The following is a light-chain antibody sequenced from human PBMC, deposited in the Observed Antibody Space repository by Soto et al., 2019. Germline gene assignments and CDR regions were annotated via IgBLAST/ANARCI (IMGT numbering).Light chain of an antibody. V-gene: IGLV4-60*02. CDR3: ETWDLNTRV. CDR1: SGHSSYI. Sequence: QAVLTQSSSASASLGSSVKLTCTLSSGHSSYIIAWHLQQPGKAPRYLMKREGSGSYNKGSGVPDRFSGSSSGADRYLTISNHQFEDEADYYCETWDLNTRVFGGGTTLPVL. J-gene: IGLJ3*02. CDR2: REGSGSY.